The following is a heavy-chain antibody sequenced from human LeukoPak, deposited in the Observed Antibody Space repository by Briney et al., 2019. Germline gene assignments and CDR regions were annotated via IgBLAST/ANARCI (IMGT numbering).Heavy chain of an antibody. CDR3: ARETYYHDSGGFFQFDN. V-gene: IGHV4-59*01. Sequence: SETLSLTCTVSGGSISSNYWSWIRQPPGRGLEWIGYIYYSGSTNYNPSLKSRVTISVDTSKKQFSLDLRSVTAADTAVYYCARETYYHDSGGFFQFDNWGQGTLVTVSS. J-gene: IGHJ4*02. D-gene: IGHD3-22*01. CDR2: IYYSGST. CDR1: GGSISSNY.